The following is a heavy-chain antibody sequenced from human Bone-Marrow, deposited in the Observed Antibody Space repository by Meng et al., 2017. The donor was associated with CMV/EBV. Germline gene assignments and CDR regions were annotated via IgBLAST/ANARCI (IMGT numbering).Heavy chain of an antibody. CDR3: AKDISSSYYYFAMDV. V-gene: IGHV3-9*03. CDR1: GFTFDDYA. J-gene: IGHJ6*02. CDR2: ISWNSGSM. Sequence: GGSLRLSCAASGFTFDDYAMHWVRQAPGKDLEWVSGISWNSGSMVYADSVKGRFIISRDIAKNSLYMQMNSLRDEDMALYLCAKDISSSYYYFAMDVWGQGTTVTVSS.